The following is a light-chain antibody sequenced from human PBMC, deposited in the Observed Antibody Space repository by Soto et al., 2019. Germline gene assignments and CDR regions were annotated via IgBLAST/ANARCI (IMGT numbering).Light chain of an antibody. CDR2: GAS. V-gene: IGKV3-20*01. Sequence: IVLTQSPGTLSLSPGERATLSCRASQSISSNYLAWYQQTPGQAPRLLIYGASSRATGIPDRFSGSGSATDFTLTISRLEPEDFAVYYCQQYAASPRTFGQGTKVDI. CDR1: QSISSNY. CDR3: QQYAASPRT. J-gene: IGKJ1*01.